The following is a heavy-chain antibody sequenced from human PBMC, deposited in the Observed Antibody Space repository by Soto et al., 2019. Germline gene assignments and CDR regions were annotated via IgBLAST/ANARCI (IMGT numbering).Heavy chain of an antibody. D-gene: IGHD2-15*01. Sequence: GGSLRLSCAASGFTFSSYGMHWVRQAPGKGLEWVAVIWYDGSNKYYADSVKGRFTISSDNSKNTLYLQMNSLRAEDTAVYYCARDHRDCSVGSCYLYGYFDYWGQGTLVTVSS. CDR1: GFTFSSYG. J-gene: IGHJ4*02. CDR3: ARDHRDCSVGSCYLYGYFDY. V-gene: IGHV3-33*01. CDR2: IWYDGSNK.